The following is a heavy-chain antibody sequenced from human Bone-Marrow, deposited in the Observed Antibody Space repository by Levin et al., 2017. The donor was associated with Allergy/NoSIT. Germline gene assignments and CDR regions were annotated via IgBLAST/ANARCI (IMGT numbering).Heavy chain of an antibody. Sequence: KISCKASGTYAISWVRQAPGQGLEWMGNYIPIFGTTNYAQKFQGRVTITADESTSTAYMELSSLRSEDTAMYYCARDRAVAGQKYFDYWGQGTLVTVSS. CDR2: YIPIFGTT. CDR3: ARDRAVAGQKYFDY. CDR1: GTYA. V-gene: IGHV1-69*15. J-gene: IGHJ4*02. D-gene: IGHD6-19*01.